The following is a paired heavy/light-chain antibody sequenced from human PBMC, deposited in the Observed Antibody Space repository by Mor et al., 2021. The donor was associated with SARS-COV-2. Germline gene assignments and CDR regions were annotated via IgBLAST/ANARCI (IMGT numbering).Light chain of an antibody. CDR2: GAS. CDR1: QSFSSTF. Sequence: EIVLTQSPGTLSLSPGERATLSCRASQSFSSTFLAWYQQKPGQAPRLLIYGASNRATGIPDKFSGSGSGTDFTLTISRLEPEDFAVYYCQQYGSSSYTFGQGTKLEIK. CDR3: QQYGSSSYT. J-gene: IGKJ2*01. V-gene: IGKV3-20*01.
Heavy chain of an antibody. J-gene: IGHJ4*02. V-gene: IGHV4-39*01. CDR1: GGSISSSSYY. Sequence: QLQLQESGPGLVKPSETLSLTCSVSGGSISSSSYYWGWIRQPPGKGLEWIGSIYYSESAYYNPSLKSRVTISVDTSKDQFSLRLTSVTAADTAIYYCASYLVVGVYGYNYWGQGTLVTVSS. D-gene: IGHD5-18*01. CDR3: ASYLVVGVYGYNY. CDR2: IYYSESA.